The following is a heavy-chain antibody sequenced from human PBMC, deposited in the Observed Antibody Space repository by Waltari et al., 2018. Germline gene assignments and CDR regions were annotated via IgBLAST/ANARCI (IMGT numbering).Heavy chain of an antibody. CDR2: FSLDVYVT. J-gene: IGHJ3*02. V-gene: IGHV3-74*01. CDR3: TRDNGGGWYGHAFDI. Sequence: EVQLVESGGGLVQPGGTVGISGAASGFTRSGYWLHWFRQAPGTGLGWVSHFSLDVYVTNYADSVKGRFTVSGDNAKNTLYLEMNSLRAEDTAIYYCTRDNGGGWYGHAFDIWGQGTMVTVSS. CDR1: GFTRSGYW. D-gene: IGHD6-19*01.